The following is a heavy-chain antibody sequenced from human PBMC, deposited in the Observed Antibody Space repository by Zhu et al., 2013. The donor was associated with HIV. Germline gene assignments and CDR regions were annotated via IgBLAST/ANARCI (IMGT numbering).Heavy chain of an antibody. CDR2: ISAYNGNT. D-gene: IGHD6-13*01. V-gene: IGHV1-18*01. CDR3: ASSIAAGGVGWDYHYMDV. J-gene: IGHJ6*03. CDR1: GYTFTSYG. Sequence: QAQLVQSGAELKKPGASVKVSCKASGYTFTSYGISWVRQAPGQGLEWMGWISAYNGNTNYAQKLQGRVTMTTDTSTSTAYMELRSLRSDDTAVYYCASSIAAGGVGWDYHYMDVWGKGATVTVSS.